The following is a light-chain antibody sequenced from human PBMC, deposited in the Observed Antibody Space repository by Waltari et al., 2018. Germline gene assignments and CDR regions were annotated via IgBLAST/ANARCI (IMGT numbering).Light chain of an antibody. CDR2: DAS. CDR3: QMYVRLPVT. V-gene: IGKV3-20*01. CDR1: QSVGRA. Sequence: EIVLTQSPGTLALSPGESATLSCRASQSVGRALAWYQTKPGQAPRLLIYDASSRATGIPDRFSGSGSGTDFSLTISRVEPEDFAVYYCQMYVRLPVTFGQGTKVEVK. J-gene: IGKJ1*01.